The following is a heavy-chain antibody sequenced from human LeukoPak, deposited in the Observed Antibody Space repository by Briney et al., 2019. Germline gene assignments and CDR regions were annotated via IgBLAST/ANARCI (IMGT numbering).Heavy chain of an antibody. CDR2: INPYSGGT. CDR1: GYTFSDYY. D-gene: IGHD5-24*01. CDR3: ARDNSVRDEAWWFYP. J-gene: IGHJ5*02. Sequence: ASVKVTCKSSGYTFSDYYLHWLRQAPGQGLEWMGWINPYSGGTNYAQKFQGRVTMTRDTSISTAYLELSRLRSGDTAVYYCARDNSVRDEAWWFYPWGQGTLVAVSS. V-gene: IGHV1-2*02.